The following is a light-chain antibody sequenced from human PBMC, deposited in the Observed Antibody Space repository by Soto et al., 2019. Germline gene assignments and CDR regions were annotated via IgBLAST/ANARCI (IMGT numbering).Light chain of an antibody. J-gene: IGKJ1*01. CDR3: QQYNSYPWT. V-gene: IGKV1-5*01. CDR1: QSISSW. Sequence: DIQMTQSPSTLSASVGDRVTITCRASQSISSWLAWYQQKPGKAPKLLIYDASSLESGVPSRFSGSGSGTEFTLTITSLQPGDFATYYCQQYNSYPWTFGQGTKVDIK. CDR2: DAS.